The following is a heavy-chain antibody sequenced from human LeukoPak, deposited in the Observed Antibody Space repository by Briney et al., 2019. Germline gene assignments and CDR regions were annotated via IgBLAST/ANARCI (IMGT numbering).Heavy chain of an antibody. CDR2: IYSGGTT. Sequence: GGSLRLSCAASGFTVSYNYMSWVRQAPGKGLEWVSVIYSGGTTNYADSVRGRFTISRDNSKNTLFLQMNSLRAEDTAVYYCARDSSGWYYFDYWGQGTLVTVSS. CDR3: ARDSSGWYYFDY. J-gene: IGHJ4*02. CDR1: GFTVSYNY. V-gene: IGHV3-66*01. D-gene: IGHD6-19*01.